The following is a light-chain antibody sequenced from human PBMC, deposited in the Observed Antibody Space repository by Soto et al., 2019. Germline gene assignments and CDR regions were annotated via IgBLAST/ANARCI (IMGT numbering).Light chain of an antibody. J-gene: IGKJ4*01. V-gene: IGKV1-5*01. CDR2: DAS. CDR3: QQYSTYPLT. CDR1: QSITTF. Sequence: DIQMTQSPSTLSASIGDRVTITCRASQSITTFLAWYQQKPGKAPQILIYDASKLEPGVPSRLSGGGSGTEFPLTISSLQPDDFATYSCQQYSTYPLTLGGGTKVDTK.